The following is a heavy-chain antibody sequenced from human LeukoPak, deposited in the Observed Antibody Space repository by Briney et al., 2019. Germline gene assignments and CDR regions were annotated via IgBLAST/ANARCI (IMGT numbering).Heavy chain of an antibody. Sequence: GGTLRLSCAASGFTFSSYGMHWVRQAPGKGLEWVAIIWYDGSNKYYADSVKGRFTISRDTSKNRLYLQMNSLRAEDTAVYYCARESGERYFDYWGEGTLVTLST. CDR3: ARESGERYFDY. CDR2: IWYDGSNK. D-gene: IGHD1-1*01. J-gene: IGHJ4*02. V-gene: IGHV3-33*01. CDR1: GFTFSSYG.